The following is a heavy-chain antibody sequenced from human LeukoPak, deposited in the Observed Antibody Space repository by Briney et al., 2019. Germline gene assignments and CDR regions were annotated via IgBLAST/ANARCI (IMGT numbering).Heavy chain of an antibody. CDR2: ISWNSGSV. Sequence: GRSLRLSCAASGFTFDDYAMHWVRQAAGKGLEWVSGISWNSGSVGYADSVKGRFTISRDNAKNSLYLQMNSLRAEDTALYYCAKDHSEYSSSPFDYWGQGTLVTVSS. CDR1: GFTFDDYA. J-gene: IGHJ4*02. CDR3: AKDHSEYSSSPFDY. D-gene: IGHD6-6*01. V-gene: IGHV3-9*01.